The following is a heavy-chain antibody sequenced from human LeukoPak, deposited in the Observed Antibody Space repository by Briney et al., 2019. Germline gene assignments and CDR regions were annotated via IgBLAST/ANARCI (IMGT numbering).Heavy chain of an antibody. J-gene: IGHJ4*02. V-gene: IGHV3-33*01. CDR3: ARDWKTNSFDY. CDR2: IYYDGSNI. D-gene: IGHD1-1*01. Sequence: PGRSLTLSCAASEFTFTTYGMHWVRQAPGKGLEWVAFIYYDGSNIYYADYVKGRFTISRDISKNTLYLQMDSLRAGDTAIYYCARDWKTNSFDYWGQGTLVTVSS. CDR1: EFTFTTYG.